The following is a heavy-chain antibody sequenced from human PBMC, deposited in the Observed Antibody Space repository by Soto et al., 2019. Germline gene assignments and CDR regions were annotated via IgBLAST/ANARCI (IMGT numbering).Heavy chain of an antibody. CDR2: IYYSGST. Sequence: SETLSLTCTVSGGSISSYYWSWIRQPPGKGLEWIGYIYYSGSTNYNPSLKSRVTISVDTSKNQFSLKLSSVTAADTAVYYCARGLRPGRDRYNPFDYWGQGTLVTVSS. CDR1: GGSISSYY. J-gene: IGHJ4*02. V-gene: IGHV4-59*12. CDR3: ARGLRPGRDRYNPFDY. D-gene: IGHD6-6*01.